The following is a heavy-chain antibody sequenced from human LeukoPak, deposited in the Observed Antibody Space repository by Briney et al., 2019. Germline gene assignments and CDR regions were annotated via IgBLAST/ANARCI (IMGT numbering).Heavy chain of an antibody. CDR3: ASILAAAGTTEGY. D-gene: IGHD6-13*01. V-gene: IGHV3-53*01. J-gene: IGHJ4*02. CDR2: IYSGGST. CDR1: GFTFSSYW. Sequence: GGSLRLSCAASGFTFSSYWMSWVRQAPGKGLEWVSVIYSGGSTYYADSVKGRFTISRDNSKNTLYLRMNSPRAEDTAVYYCASILAAAGTTEGYWGQGTLVTVSS.